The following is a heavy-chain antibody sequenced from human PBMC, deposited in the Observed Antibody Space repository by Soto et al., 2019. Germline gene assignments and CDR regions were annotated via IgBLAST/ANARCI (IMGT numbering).Heavy chain of an antibody. V-gene: IGHV3-23*01. D-gene: IGHD1-1*01. CDR1: GFTFSSYA. CDR3: ANTMKLEWGSTTQFDY. J-gene: IGHJ4*02. CDR2: ISGSGGST. Sequence: HPGGSLRLSCAASGFTFSSYAMSWVRQAPGKGLEWVSAISGSGGSTYYADSVKGRFTISRDNSKNTLYLQMNSLRAEDTAVYYCANTMKLEWGSTTQFDYWGQGTLVTVSS.